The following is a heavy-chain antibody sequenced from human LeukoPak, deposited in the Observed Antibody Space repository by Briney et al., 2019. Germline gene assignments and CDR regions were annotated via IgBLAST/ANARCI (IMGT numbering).Heavy chain of an antibody. CDR2: ISWNSGSI. CDR3: AKDFDLGASAAFDI. Sequence: GRSLRLSCAASGFTFDDYAMRWVRQAPGKGLEWVSGISWNSGSIGYADSVKGRFTISRDNAKNSLYLQMNSLRAEDTALYYCAKDFDLGASAAFDIWGQGTMVTVSS. CDR1: GFTFDDYA. V-gene: IGHV3-9*01. D-gene: IGHD1-26*01. J-gene: IGHJ3*02.